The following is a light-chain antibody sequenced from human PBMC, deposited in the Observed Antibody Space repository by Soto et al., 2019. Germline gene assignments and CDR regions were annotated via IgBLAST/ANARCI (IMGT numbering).Light chain of an antibody. CDR2: DVS. V-gene: IGLV2-14*01. CDR3: SSYTSSSTQV. J-gene: IGLJ3*02. Sequence: QSALTQPASVSGSPGQSITISCTGTSSDGGGYNYVSWYQQHPGKAPKLMIYDVSNRPSGVSNRFSGSKSGNTASLTISGLQAEDEADYYCSSYTSSSTQVFGGGTK. CDR1: SSDGGGYNY.